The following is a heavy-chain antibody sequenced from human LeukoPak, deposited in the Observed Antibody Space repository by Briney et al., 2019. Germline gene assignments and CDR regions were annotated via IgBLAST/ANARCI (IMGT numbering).Heavy chain of an antibody. Sequence: GASVKVSCKASGYTFTSYGISWVRQAPGQGLEWMGWISAYNGNTNYAQKLQGRVTMTTDTSTSTAYMELRSLRSDDTAVYYCARLTYYYGSGSNQGSYGMDVWGQGTTVTVSS. CDR1: GYTFTSYG. V-gene: IGHV1-18*01. J-gene: IGHJ6*02. D-gene: IGHD3-10*01. CDR2: ISAYNGNT. CDR3: ARLTYYYGSGSNQGSYGMDV.